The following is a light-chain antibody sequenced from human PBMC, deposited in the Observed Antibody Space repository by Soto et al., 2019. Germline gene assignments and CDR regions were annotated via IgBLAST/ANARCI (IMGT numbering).Light chain of an antibody. CDR1: SSNIGTNT. CDR2: STN. CDR3: AAWDGSLNVVL. Sequence: QSVLTQPPSVSGTPGQRVTISCSGSSSNIGTNTVNWYQQFPRSAPKLLMYSTNQRPSGVPDRFSGSKSGTSASLAISGLQSEDEADYYCAAWDGSLNVVLFGGGTKLTVL. V-gene: IGLV1-44*01. J-gene: IGLJ3*02.